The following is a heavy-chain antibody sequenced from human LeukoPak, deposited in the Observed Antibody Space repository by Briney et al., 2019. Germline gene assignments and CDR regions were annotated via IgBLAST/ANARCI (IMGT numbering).Heavy chain of an antibody. V-gene: IGHV3-64*01. CDR3: ARDIGWEPYAFDI. D-gene: IGHD1-26*01. CDR2: ISDDGGNT. J-gene: IGHJ3*02. Sequence: GGSMRLSCTASGFTFSTYAMHWVRQAPGKRLEYVSAISDDGGNTYYANSVKGRFTISRDNSKNTLYLQMGSLRVEDMAVYYCARDIGWEPYAFDIWGQGTMVTVSS. CDR1: GFTFSTYA.